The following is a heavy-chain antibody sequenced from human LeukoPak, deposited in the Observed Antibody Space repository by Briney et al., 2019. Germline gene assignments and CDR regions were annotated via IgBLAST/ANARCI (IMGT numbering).Heavy chain of an antibody. Sequence: ASVTVSCTASGYTFTGCFIHYVRQAPGQGLEWMGWIDPNSDNIRYSETFKDRVTMTRDTSTNTAHMELSWLRSDDTAVYYCARSAYNYGYVYFDHWGQGTLVIVSS. CDR2: IDPNSDNI. J-gene: IGHJ4*02. D-gene: IGHD5-18*01. CDR3: ARSAYNYGYVYFDH. V-gene: IGHV1-2*02. CDR1: GYTFTGCF.